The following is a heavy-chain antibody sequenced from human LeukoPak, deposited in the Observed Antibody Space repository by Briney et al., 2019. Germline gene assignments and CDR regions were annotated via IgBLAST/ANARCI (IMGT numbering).Heavy chain of an antibody. CDR2: ISAYNGNT. Sequence: ASVKVSCKASGYTFTSYGISWVRQAPGQGLEWMGWISAYNGNTNYAQKLQGRVTKTTDTSTSTAYMELRSLRSDDTAVYYCARDSKYDFWSGYSAKLYDYWGQGTLVTVSS. CDR3: ARDSKYDFWSGYSAKLYDY. CDR1: GYTFTSYG. D-gene: IGHD3-3*01. V-gene: IGHV1-18*01. J-gene: IGHJ4*02.